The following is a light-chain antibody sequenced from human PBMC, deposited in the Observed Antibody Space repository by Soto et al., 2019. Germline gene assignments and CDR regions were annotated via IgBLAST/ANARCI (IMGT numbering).Light chain of an antibody. Sequence: DIQMTQSPSTRSASVGDRVTMSFRASQSISNSLAWYQQKLGKAPKLLIYGASSLQSGVPSRFSGSGSGTDFTLTISSLQPEDFATYYCQQSYGTPTFGQGTRLEI. CDR2: GAS. J-gene: IGKJ5*01. CDR1: QSISNS. V-gene: IGKV1-39*01. CDR3: QQSYGTPT.